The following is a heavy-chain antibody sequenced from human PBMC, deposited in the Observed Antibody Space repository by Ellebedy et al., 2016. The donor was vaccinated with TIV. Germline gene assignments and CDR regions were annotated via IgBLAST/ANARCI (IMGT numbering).Heavy chain of an antibody. D-gene: IGHD6-19*01. CDR1: GFTFSSYD. J-gene: IGHJ5*02. Sequence: PGGSLRLSCAASGFTFSSYDMHWVRQAPGKGLEWVALISYDANNKYYADSVKGRFTISRDNAGNSLYLQMNSLRVDDTAVYYCVGPHWLVYSWGQGTLVTVSS. V-gene: IGHV3-30*03. CDR2: ISYDANNK. CDR3: VGPHWLVYS.